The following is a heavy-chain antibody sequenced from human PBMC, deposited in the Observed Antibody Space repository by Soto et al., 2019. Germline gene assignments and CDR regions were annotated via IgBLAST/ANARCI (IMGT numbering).Heavy chain of an antibody. CDR2: ISPYNGNT. V-gene: IGHV1-18*01. CDR3: ARDRLGVSVTGGGFDS. J-gene: IGHJ4*02. D-gene: IGHD2-8*01. CDR1: GYTFSNFG. Sequence: QVQLVQSGGEVKKPGASVKVSCKASGYTFSNFGLSWVRQAPGQGLELMGWISPYNGNTNYAQKLQGRLTMTTDTSTSTAYMELMSPRSDDTAVYYCARDRLGVSVTGGGFDSWGQGTLVTVSS.